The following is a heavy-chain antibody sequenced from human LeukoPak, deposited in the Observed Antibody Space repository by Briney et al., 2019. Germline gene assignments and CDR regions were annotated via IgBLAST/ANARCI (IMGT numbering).Heavy chain of an antibody. CDR2: INSDGSST. V-gene: IGHV3-74*01. Sequence: GGSLRLSCAASGFTFSSYWMHWVRQATGKGLVWVSRINSDGSSTSYADSVKGRFTISRDNAKNTLYLQMNSLRAEDTAVYYCSRGGIAAAGTFYWGQGTLVTVSS. CDR3: SRGGIAAAGTFY. J-gene: IGHJ4*02. CDR1: GFTFSSYW. D-gene: IGHD6-13*01.